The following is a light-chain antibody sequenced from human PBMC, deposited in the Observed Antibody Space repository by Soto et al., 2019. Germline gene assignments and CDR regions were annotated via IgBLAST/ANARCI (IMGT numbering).Light chain of an antibody. CDR3: LQDYGDSWT. Sequence: QMTPSPSSLSASVGVKIIITCRAGRDVGSDVSWYQQKPGQAPKLLIYAASNLYTGVPSRFSGSRSGTEFTLTISSLQPEDFASYYCLQDYGDSWTFGQGTKVEIE. V-gene: IGKV1-6*01. CDR1: RDVGSD. CDR2: AAS. J-gene: IGKJ1*01.